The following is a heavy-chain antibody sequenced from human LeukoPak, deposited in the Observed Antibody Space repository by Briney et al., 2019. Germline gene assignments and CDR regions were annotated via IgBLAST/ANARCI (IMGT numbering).Heavy chain of an antibody. CDR3: ARATVNYYYYMDV. V-gene: IGHV1-69*13. CDR1: GYRLTQLS. J-gene: IGHJ6*03. D-gene: IGHD4-17*01. Sequence: SVKVSCKVSGYRLTQLSMHWVRQAPGKGLEWMGGIIPIFGTANYAQKFQGRVTITADESTSTAYMELCSLRSEDTAVYYCARATVNYYYYMDVWGKGTTVTISS. CDR2: IIPIFGTA.